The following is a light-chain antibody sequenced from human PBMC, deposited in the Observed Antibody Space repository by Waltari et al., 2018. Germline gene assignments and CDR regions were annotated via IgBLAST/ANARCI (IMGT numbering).Light chain of an antibody. CDR1: ELEDKS. V-gene: IGLV3-1*01. CDR2: QDS. J-gene: IGLJ2*01. CDR3: QAWERDSSSAT. Sequence: SYELTQPHSVSVSPGQTASITCSGQELEDKSVCRYQQKPGQSPLVVIHQDSRRPSGIPERFSGSNSGNTATLTISGTQAMDEAHYYCQAWERDSSSATFGGGTKLTVL.